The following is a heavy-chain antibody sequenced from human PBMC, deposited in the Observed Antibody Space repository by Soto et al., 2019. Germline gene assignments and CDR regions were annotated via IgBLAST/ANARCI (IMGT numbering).Heavy chain of an antibody. J-gene: IGHJ6*03. Sequence: EVQLLESGGGLVQPGGSLRLSCVVSGFTFGSYAMSWVRQAPEKGPEWVAILGGNGFTTYYADSVKGRFTISGDKSKSTLFLQMNSQRADDTGVYYCAKALRPSLNFCCYRDVWGRGTAVTVSS. CDR3: AKALRPSLNFCCYRDV. V-gene: IGHV3-23*01. CDR1: GFTFGSYA. CDR2: LGGNGFTT. D-gene: IGHD2-2*01.